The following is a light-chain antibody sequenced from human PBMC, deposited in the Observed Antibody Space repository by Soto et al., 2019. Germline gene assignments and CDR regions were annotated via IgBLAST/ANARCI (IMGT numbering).Light chain of an antibody. Sequence: EIVLTQSPGTLSLSPGERATLSFRASQSVSSSYLAWYQQKPGQAPRLLIYAASSRATGIPDRFSGGGSGTDFTLTISRLEPEDFAVYYCQQCGSSPWTFGQGTKVDI. CDR1: QSVSSSY. CDR2: AAS. V-gene: IGKV3-20*01. J-gene: IGKJ1*01. CDR3: QQCGSSPWT.